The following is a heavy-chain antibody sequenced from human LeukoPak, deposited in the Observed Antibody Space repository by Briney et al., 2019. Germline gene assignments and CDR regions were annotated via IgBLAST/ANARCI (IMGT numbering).Heavy chain of an antibody. CDR2: ISSSGSGI. D-gene: IGHD4-17*01. J-gene: IGHJ3*02. CDR3: ARDVNYGDYEDAFDI. V-gene: IGHV3-11*01. Sequence: SGGSLRLSCAASGFTFSDYYMSWIRQAPGKGLEWVSNISSSGSGIYYADSVKGRFTISRENARNSLYLQMNSLRAEDTAVYYCARDVNYGDYEDAFDIWGQGTMVTVSS. CDR1: GFTFSDYY.